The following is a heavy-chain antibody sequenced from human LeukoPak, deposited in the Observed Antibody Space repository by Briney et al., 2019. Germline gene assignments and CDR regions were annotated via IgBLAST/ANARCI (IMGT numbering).Heavy chain of an antibody. D-gene: IGHD4-17*01. J-gene: IGHJ4*02. CDR2: MYTSGSGHT. Sequence: NPSETLSLTCTVSGGSISSYYWSWIRQPAGKGLEWIGRMYTSGSGHTNYNPSLKSRVAMSVGTSKNQFSLKLTSVTAADTAVYYCARGGGYGEVWGQGTLVTVSS. CDR3: ARGGGYGEV. V-gene: IGHV4-4*07. CDR1: GGSISSYY.